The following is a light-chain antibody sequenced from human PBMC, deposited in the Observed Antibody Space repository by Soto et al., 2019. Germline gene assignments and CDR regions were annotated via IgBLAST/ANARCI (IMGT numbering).Light chain of an antibody. V-gene: IGLV2-14*01. CDR2: EVR. Sequence: QSVLTQPASVSRSPEQSITISCTGTSSYIGSYNYVAWYQQFPGKTPKLIIYEVRNRPSVVSFRSSGSKSGNTASLTISGLKAEDEADYYCISYRGSDTSYVFGTGTKVTVL. CDR1: SSYIGSYNY. CDR3: ISYRGSDTSYV. J-gene: IGLJ1*01.